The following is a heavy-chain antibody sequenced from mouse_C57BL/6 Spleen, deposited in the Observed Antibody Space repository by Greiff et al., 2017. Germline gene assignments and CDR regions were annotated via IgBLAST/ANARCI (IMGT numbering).Heavy chain of an antibody. J-gene: IGHJ3*01. CDR2: IDPETGGT. D-gene: IGHD1-1*01. V-gene: IGHV1-15*01. Sequence: VQLQQSGAELVRPGASVTLSCKASGYTFTDYDMHWVKQTPVHGLEWIGAIDPETGGTAYNQKFKGKAILTADKSSSTAYMGLRNLTSEGSAVYYCTRANCYGSSRSAWFAYWGQGTLVTVSA. CDR3: TRANCYGSSRSAWFAY. CDR1: GYTFTDYD.